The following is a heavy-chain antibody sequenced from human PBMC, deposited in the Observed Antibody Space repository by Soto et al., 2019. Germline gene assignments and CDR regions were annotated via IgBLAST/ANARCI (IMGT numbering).Heavy chain of an antibody. CDR1: GFSFSTYW. CDR2: IKQDGSEK. J-gene: IGHJ3*02. CDR3: ARDQGSSYCSGGSCYSDAFDI. Sequence: PGGSLRLSCAASGFSFSTYWMSWVRQAPGKGLECVANIKQDGSEKYYVDSVKGRFTISRDNAKNSQYLQMNSLRDEDTAVYYCARDQGSSYCSGGSCYSDAFDIWGQGTMVTVSS. V-gene: IGHV3-7*01. D-gene: IGHD2-15*01.